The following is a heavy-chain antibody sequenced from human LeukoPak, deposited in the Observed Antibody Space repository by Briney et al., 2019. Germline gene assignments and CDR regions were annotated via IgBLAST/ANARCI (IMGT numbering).Heavy chain of an antibody. CDR3: ARYHMVNRGVNWFDP. CDR2: IETSGTT. D-gene: IGHD2-21*01. Sequence: SQTLSLTCNVSDGSISSTSYYWGWIRQPAGTGLEWVGRIETSGTTRYNPSLNSRATISVDTSKNQFSLKLNSVTAADTAVYYCARYHMVNRGVNWFDPWGQGILVTVSS. CDR1: DGSISSTSYY. J-gene: IGHJ5*02. V-gene: IGHV4-61*02.